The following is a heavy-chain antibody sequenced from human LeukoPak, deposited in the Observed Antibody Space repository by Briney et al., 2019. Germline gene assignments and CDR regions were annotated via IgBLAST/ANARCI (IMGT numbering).Heavy chain of an antibody. D-gene: IGHD1-26*01. CDR2: ISGSGGST. V-gene: IGHV3-23*01. Sequence: GSLRLSCAASGFPFSSYAMSWGRPAPGKGLEWVPAISGSGGSTYYADSVKGRFTISRDNSKNTLYLQMNSLRAEDTAVYYCAKGGSYSLDLCCYWGQGTLVTVSS. CDR3: AKGGSYSLDLCCY. CDR1: GFPFSSYA. J-gene: IGHJ4*02.